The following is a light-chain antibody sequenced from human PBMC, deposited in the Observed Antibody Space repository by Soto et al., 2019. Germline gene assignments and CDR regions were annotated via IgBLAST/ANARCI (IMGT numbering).Light chain of an antibody. J-gene: IGLJ1*01. CDR3: QSYDSTLSARYV. CDR2: EVT. V-gene: IGLV2-8*01. Sequence: QSVLTQPPSASGSPGRSVTISCTGTSSDVGGYDYVSWFQQHPGKAPKLIIYEVTKRPSGVPDRFSASKSGNTASLTVSGLQAEDEGDYYCQSYDSTLSARYVFGTGTKLTVL. CDR1: SSDVGGYDY.